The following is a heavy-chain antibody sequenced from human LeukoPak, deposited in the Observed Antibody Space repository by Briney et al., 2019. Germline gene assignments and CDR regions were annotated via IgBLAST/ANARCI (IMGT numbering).Heavy chain of an antibody. CDR1: GVSLSSGNW. Sequence: PSETLSLTCSVSGVSLSSGNWWGWVRQPPGRGLVWIGEIYHSGSTVYNLSLKSRVTISVDKSKNQFSLNLSAVDAADTAVYYCAREKGSIVVVVAAFDYWGQGTLVTVSS. V-gene: IGHV4-4*02. J-gene: IGHJ4*02. D-gene: IGHD2-15*01. CDR3: AREKGSIVVVVAAFDY. CDR2: IYHSGST.